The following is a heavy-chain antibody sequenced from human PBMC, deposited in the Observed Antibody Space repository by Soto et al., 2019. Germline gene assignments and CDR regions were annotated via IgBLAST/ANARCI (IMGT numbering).Heavy chain of an antibody. CDR2: VYHSGSA. CDR3: ARIAIVPAALDP. Sequence: PSESLSLTCEVCGASITSSHWWCSLRQSPGKGLEWIGEVYHSGSANYNPSLKSRVSMSVDKSKNQFSLRLSSVTAADTALYYCARIAIVPAALDPWGQGMLVTVSS. J-gene: IGHJ5*02. CDR1: GASITSSHW. V-gene: IGHV4-4*02. D-gene: IGHD2-2*01.